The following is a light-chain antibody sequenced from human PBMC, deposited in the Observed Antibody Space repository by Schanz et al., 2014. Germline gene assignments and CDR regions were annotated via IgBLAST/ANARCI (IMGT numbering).Light chain of an antibody. J-gene: IGKJ1*01. CDR3: QQHYIPPMA. CDR1: QSISSW. Sequence: DVQMTQSPSSLSASIGDTVTITCRASQSISSWLAWYQQKPEKAPRLLIYKASSLQSGVPSRFSGSGSGTEFTLTISSLQPEDFATYFCQQHYIPPMAFGPGTKVEIK. CDR2: KAS. V-gene: IGKV1-5*03.